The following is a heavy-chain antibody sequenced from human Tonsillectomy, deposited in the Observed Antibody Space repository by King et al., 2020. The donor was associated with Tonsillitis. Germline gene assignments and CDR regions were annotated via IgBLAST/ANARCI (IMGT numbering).Heavy chain of an antibody. D-gene: IGHD3-16*01. J-gene: IGHJ6*02. V-gene: IGHV1-8*01. CDR3: AREGESNYYYAMDV. CDR1: GYTFTTYD. Sequence: QLVQSGAEVKKPGASVKVSCKASGYTFTTYDINWVRQATGQGLEWMGWMKPNNGNTGYAQKFQGRVTMTRDTSINTAYMELSNLRSEDTAVYYCAREGESNYYYAMDVWGQGTTITVSS. CDR2: MKPNNGNT.